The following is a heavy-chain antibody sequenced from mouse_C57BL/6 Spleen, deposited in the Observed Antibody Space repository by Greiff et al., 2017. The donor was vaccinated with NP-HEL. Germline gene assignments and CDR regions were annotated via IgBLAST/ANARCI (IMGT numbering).Heavy chain of an antibody. CDR2: IDPNSGGT. D-gene: IGHD1-1*01. Sequence: QVQLQQPGAELVRPGSSVKLSCKASGYTFTSYWMHWVKQRPGRGLEWIGRIDPNSGGTKYNEKFKSKATLTVDKPSSTAYMQLSSLTSEDSAVYYCARGIYYGSSYGGFYFDYWGQGTTLTVSS. V-gene: IGHV1-72*01. CDR1: GYTFTSYW. J-gene: IGHJ2*01. CDR3: ARGIYYGSSYGGFYFDY.